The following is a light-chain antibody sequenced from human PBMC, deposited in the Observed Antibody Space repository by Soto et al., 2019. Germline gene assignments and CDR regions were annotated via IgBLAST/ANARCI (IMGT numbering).Light chain of an antibody. J-gene: IGKJ4*01. CDR3: QQYDSMLIP. V-gene: IGKV4-1*01. CDR1: QRVLYSSNNKNY. CDR2: WAS. Sequence: ERATIICMSSQRVLYSSNNKNYLAWYQQKPGQPPKLLIYWASTRESGVPDRFSGSGSGTDFTLTISILQAEDVTVYCCQQYDSMLIPFGEGSMVDVK.